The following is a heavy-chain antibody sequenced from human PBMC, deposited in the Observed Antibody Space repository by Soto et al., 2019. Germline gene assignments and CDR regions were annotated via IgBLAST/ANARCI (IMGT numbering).Heavy chain of an antibody. V-gene: IGHV1-18*01. CDR2: ISAYNGNT. D-gene: IGHD6-13*01. CDR1: CYTFTSHG. Sequence: ASVKGSCKASCYTFTSHGISWGRQAPGQGLEWMGWISAYNGNTNYAQKLQGRVTMTTDTSTSTAYMELRSLRSGDTAVYYCARDEGYSSSWKSDYWGQGTLVTVSS. CDR3: ARDEGYSSSWKSDY. J-gene: IGHJ4*02.